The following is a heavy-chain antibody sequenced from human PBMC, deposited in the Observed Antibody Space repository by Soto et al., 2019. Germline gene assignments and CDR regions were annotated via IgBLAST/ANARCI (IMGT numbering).Heavy chain of an antibody. D-gene: IGHD1-26*01. V-gene: IGHV4-39*01. J-gene: IGHJ4*02. Sequence: QLQLQESGPGLVNPSETLSLTCTVSGCSISSSSYYWGWIRQPPGKGLEWIGTIYYSGTTYYNPSLKSRVTISVDTSKNQFSLKLNSVNAADTAVYYCAKEQRGDYFDYWGQGTLVTVSS. CDR3: AKEQRGDYFDY. CDR2: IYYSGTT. CDR1: GCSISSSSYY.